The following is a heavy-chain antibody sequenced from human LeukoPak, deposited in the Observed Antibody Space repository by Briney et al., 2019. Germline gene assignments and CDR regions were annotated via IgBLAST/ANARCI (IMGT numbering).Heavy chain of an antibody. CDR2: MNPNSDNT. CDR1: GGTFSSYA. CDR3: ARGIGGYALNWFDP. Sequence: ASVKVSCKASGGTFSSYAISWVRQAPGQGLEWMGWMNPNSDNTGYAQNFQGRVTMTRNTSISTAYMELSSLRSEDTAVYYCARGIGGYALNWFDPWGQGTLVTVSS. D-gene: IGHD5-12*01. J-gene: IGHJ5*02. V-gene: IGHV1-8*02.